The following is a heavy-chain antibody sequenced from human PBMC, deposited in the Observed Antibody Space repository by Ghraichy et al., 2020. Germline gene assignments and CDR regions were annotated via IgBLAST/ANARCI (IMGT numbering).Heavy chain of an antibody. CDR3: ARGEYYYDSSGYLHYFDH. V-gene: IGHV3-11*01. CDR1: GFTFSDYY. D-gene: IGHD3-22*01. Sequence: GGSLRLSCAASGFTFSDYYMSWIRQAPGKGLEWGSSISSSVVSYISSSGSTIYYVDSVKGRFTISRDNAKTSLYLQMNSLTVEDTAVYYCARGEYYYDSSGYLHYFDHWGQGTLVTVSS. J-gene: IGHJ4*02. CDR2: ISSSGSTI.